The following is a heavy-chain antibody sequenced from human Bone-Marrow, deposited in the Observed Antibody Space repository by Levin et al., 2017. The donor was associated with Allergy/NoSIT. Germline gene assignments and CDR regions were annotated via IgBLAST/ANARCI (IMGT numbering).Heavy chain of an antibody. J-gene: IGHJ4*02. CDR3: ARDSGIAGADDY. V-gene: IGHV3-48*01. Sequence: GGSLRLSCAASGFTLSTYAMTWVRQAPGKGLEWVSYISRSGNAIYGDSVKGRFSISRDNAKNPLYLQMSSLRAEDTAVYYCARDSGIAGADDYWGQGTLVTVSS. D-gene: IGHD6-13*01. CDR1: GFTLSTYA. CDR2: ISRSGNAI.